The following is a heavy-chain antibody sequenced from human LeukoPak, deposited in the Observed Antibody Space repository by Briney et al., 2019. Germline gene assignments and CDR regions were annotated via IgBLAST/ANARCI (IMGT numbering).Heavy chain of an antibody. Sequence: GGSLRLSCAASGFTFSSDGMHWVRQAPGKGLEWVAVIWFDGSEKYYADSVKGRFTISRDNVKNFLYLQMNSLRAEDTAIYYCVRERPTYGLDALDVWCHGTMVTVSS. CDR2: IWFDGSEK. V-gene: IGHV3-33*01. CDR1: GFTFSSDG. D-gene: IGHD3-10*01. J-gene: IGHJ3*01. CDR3: VRERPTYGLDALDV.